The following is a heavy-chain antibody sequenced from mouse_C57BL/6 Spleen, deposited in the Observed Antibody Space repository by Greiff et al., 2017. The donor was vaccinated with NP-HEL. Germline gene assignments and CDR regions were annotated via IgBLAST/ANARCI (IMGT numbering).Heavy chain of an antibody. CDR3: ASRYYGSSYAMDY. V-gene: IGHV1-55*01. CDR1: GYTFTSYW. D-gene: IGHD1-1*01. J-gene: IGHJ4*01. Sequence: QVQLQQPGAELVKPGASVKMSCKASGYTFTSYWITWVKQRPGQGLEWIGDIYPGSGSTNYNEKFKSKATLTVDTSSSTAYMQLSSLTSEDSAVYYSASRYYGSSYAMDYWGQGTSVTVSS. CDR2: IYPGSGST.